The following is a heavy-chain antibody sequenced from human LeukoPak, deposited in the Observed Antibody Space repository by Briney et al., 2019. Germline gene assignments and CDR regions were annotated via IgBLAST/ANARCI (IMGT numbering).Heavy chain of an antibody. J-gene: IGHJ4*02. CDR1: GFTFSSYA. CDR2: ISWNSGSI. V-gene: IGHV3-9*01. CDR3: AKAGLRGYSYGSRFDY. Sequence: GGSLRLSCAASGFTFSSYAMSWVRQAPGKGLEWVSGISWNSGSIGYADSVKGRFTISRDNAKNSLYLQMNSLRAEDTALYYCAKAGLRGYSYGSRFDYWGQGTLVTVSS. D-gene: IGHD5-18*01.